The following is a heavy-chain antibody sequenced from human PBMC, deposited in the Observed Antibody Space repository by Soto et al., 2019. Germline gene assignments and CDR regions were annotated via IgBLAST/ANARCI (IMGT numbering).Heavy chain of an antibody. CDR2: ISGSGGST. J-gene: IGHJ6*03. D-gene: IGHD3-9*01. Sequence: EVQLLESGGGLVQPGGSLRLSCAASGFTFSSYAMSWVRQAPGKGLEWVSAISGSGGSTYYADSVKGRFTISRDNSKNTLYLQMNSLRAADTAVYYCAKVYYDILAGYYSQDYYYYMDVWGKGTTVTVSS. V-gene: IGHV3-23*01. CDR3: AKVYYDILAGYYSQDYYYYMDV. CDR1: GFTFSSYA.